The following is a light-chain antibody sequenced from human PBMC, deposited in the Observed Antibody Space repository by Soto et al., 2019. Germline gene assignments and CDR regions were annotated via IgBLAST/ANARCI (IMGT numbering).Light chain of an antibody. J-gene: IGKJ1*01. V-gene: IGKV3-15*01. Sequence: EIVMTQSPATLSVSPGERATLSCRASQSVSSNLAWYQQKPGQAPRLLMYGAAPRATGIPARFSGSGSGTEFTLTISSLQSEDFAVYYCQHYSNWPPWTFGQGTKVEIK. CDR2: GAA. CDR1: QSVSSN. CDR3: QHYSNWPPWT.